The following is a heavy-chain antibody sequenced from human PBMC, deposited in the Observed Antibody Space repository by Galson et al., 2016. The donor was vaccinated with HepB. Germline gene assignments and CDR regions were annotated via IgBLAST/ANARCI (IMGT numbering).Heavy chain of an antibody. CDR3: ARMGGRWLQLGAYYFDY. CDR1: GYSFPNYW. D-gene: IGHD5-24*01. V-gene: IGHV5-51*01. CDR2: IYPADSDT. Sequence: QSGAEVKKPGESLKISCKDSGYSFPNYWIGWVRQMPGKGLEWMGIIYPADSDTGYSPSFQGQVTISADKSISTAYLQWSSLKASDTAMYYCARMGGRWLQLGAYYFDYWGQGALVTVSS. J-gene: IGHJ4*02.